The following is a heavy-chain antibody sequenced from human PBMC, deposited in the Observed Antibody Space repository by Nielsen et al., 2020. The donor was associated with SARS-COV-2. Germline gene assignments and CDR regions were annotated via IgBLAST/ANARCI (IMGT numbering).Heavy chain of an antibody. V-gene: IGHV4-34*01. Sequence: GSLRLSCAVYGGSFSGYYWTWIRQPPGKGLEWIGEINHSGSTNYNPSLKSRVTISVDTSKNQFSLKLSSVTAADTAVYYCARGLSGSGSYYSSRSYYYMDVWGKGTTVTVSS. J-gene: IGHJ6*03. CDR2: INHSGST. CDR1: GGSFSGYY. CDR3: ARGLSGSGSYYSSRSYYYMDV. D-gene: IGHD3-10*01.